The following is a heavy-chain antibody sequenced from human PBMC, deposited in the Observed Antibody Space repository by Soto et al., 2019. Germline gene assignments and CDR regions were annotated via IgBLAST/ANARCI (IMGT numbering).Heavy chain of an antibody. D-gene: IGHD2-2*01. CDR2: ISYDGSNK. V-gene: IGHV3-30*18. CDR1: GFTFSSYG. Sequence: ESGGGVVQPGRSLRLSCAASGFTFSSYGMHWVRQAPGKGLEWVAVISYDGSNKYYADSVKGRFTISRDNSKNTLYLQMNSLRAEDTAVYYCAKDQVDIVVVPAARLDYWGQGTLVTVSS. CDR3: AKDQVDIVVVPAARLDY. J-gene: IGHJ4*02.